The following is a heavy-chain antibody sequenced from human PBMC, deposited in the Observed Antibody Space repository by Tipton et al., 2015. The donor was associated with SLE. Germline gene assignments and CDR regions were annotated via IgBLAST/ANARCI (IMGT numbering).Heavy chain of an antibody. D-gene: IGHD3-22*01. CDR3: ARHITYYYDSSGYYSTNWFDP. Sequence: TLSLTCTVSGGSISKYYWSWIRQPPGKGLEWIGYVYNSGSTNYSPSLKSRVTISVDTSKNQFSLKLSSVTAADTAVYYCARHITYYYDSSGYYSTNWFDPWGQGTLVTVSS. J-gene: IGHJ5*02. CDR1: GGSISKYY. CDR2: VYNSGST. V-gene: IGHV4-59*08.